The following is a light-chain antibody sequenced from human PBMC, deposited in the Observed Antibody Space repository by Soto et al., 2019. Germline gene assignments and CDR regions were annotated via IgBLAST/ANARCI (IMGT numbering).Light chain of an antibody. CDR3: QQLNSYPLT. V-gene: IGKV1-9*01. CDR2: AAS. Sequence: IQLTQSPSSLSASVGDRVNITCRASQGISSYLAWYQQKPGKAPKLLIYAASTLQSGVPSRFSGCGSGTYFSLTISSLQPEDFATYYCQQLNSYPLTFGGGTKV. J-gene: IGKJ4*01. CDR1: QGISSY.